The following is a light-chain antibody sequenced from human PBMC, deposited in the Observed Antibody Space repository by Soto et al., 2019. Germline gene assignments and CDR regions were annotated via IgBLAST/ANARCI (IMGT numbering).Light chain of an antibody. J-gene: IGLJ1*01. Sequence: SVLTQPASVSGSPGQSITISCTGTSSNVGSYKLVSWYQQHPGKAPKLMIFEVNKRPSGVSNRFSGSKSGNTASLTISGLKVEDEADYYCCSSGGSPTYVFGNGTKVTVL. CDR2: EVN. CDR1: SSNVGSYKL. CDR3: CSSGGSPTYV. V-gene: IGLV2-23*02.